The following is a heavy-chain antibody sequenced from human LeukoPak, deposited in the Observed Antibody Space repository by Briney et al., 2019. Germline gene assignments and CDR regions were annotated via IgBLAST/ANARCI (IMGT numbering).Heavy chain of an antibody. CDR2: IHYTGIT. CDR1: GDSMNNYY. J-gene: IGHJ3*02. V-gene: IGHV4-59*01. CDR3: ARILEGSGAAFDI. Sequence: SETLSLTCIVSGDSMNNYYWTWIRQPPGKGLEWIAYIHYTGITNYNPFLRSRVTISLDASKSQFSLKLNSVTAADTAFYYCARILEGSGAAFDIWGQGTMVTVSS. D-gene: IGHD3-3*02.